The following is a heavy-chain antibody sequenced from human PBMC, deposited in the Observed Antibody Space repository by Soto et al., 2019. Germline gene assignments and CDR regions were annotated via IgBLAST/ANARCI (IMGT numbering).Heavy chain of an antibody. Sequence: PSETLSLTGTVYVDSITNNHWWSWVRQPPGKGPELIGEIYHTGIANYNPSLESRVAFSVDKSKNQFSLSLTSVTAADTAVYYCVSKLGPYYYGLDVWGQGTTVTVSS. J-gene: IGHJ6*02. V-gene: IGHV4-4*02. CDR1: VDSITNNHW. CDR3: VSKLGPYYYGLDV. D-gene: IGHD3-16*01. CDR2: IYHTGIA.